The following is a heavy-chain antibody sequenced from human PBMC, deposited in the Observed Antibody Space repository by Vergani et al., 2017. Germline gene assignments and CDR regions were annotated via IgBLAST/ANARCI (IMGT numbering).Heavy chain of an antibody. D-gene: IGHD3-3*01. Sequence: EVQLVESGGGLVQPGRSLRLSCAASGFTFDDYAMHWVRQAPGKGLEWVSGISWNSGSIGYADSVKGRFTISRDNAKNSLYLQMNNLRAEDTALYYCAKDHYDFWSGYPNLSPFDLWGRGTLVTVSS. CDR1: GFTFDDYA. J-gene: IGHJ2*01. CDR3: AKDHYDFWSGYPNLSPFDL. V-gene: IGHV3-9*01. CDR2: ISWNSGSI.